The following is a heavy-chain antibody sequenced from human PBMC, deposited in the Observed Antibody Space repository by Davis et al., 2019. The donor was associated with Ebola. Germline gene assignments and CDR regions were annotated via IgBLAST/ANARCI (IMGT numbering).Heavy chain of an antibody. V-gene: IGHV4-59*01. CDR1: GFTFSSYW. J-gene: IGHJ4*02. Sequence: ESLKISCAASGFTFSSYWMSWVRQPPGKGLEWIGYIYYSGSTNYNPSLKSRVTISVDTSKNQFSLKLSSVTAADTAVYYCARGPRDYYDSSGLDYWGQGTLVTVSS. CDR3: ARGPRDYYDSSGLDY. CDR2: IYYSGST. D-gene: IGHD3-22*01.